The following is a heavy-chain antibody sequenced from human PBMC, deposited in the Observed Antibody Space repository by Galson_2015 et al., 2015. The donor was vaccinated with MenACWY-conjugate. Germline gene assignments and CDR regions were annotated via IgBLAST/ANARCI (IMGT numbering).Heavy chain of an antibody. V-gene: IGHV3-23*01. CDR1: GFTFTNYA. D-gene: IGHD2-15*01. Sequence: SLRLSCAASGFTFTNYAESWDRQAPGKGLEWVSGISSSGGTAYYADSVKGRFSISRDNSKNTLYLQMNSLRAEDTAVYYCASHRWPYFDYWGQGTLFTVSS. J-gene: IGHJ4*02. CDR3: ASHRWPYFDY. CDR2: ISSSGGTA.